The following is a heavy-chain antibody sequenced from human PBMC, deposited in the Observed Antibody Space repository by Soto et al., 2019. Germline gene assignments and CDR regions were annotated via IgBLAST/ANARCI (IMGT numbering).Heavy chain of an antibody. J-gene: IGHJ4*02. V-gene: IGHV1-8*01. CDR1: GYTFTSYD. CDR2: MNPNSGNT. D-gene: IGHD4-17*01. Sequence: QVPLVQSGAEVKKPGASLKVSCKASGYTFTSYDINWVRQATGQGLEWMGWMNPNSGNTGYAQKFQGRVTMTRNTSIGTAYMELSRLRSEDTAVYYCARGDYGDFHFDYWGQGTLVTVSS. CDR3: ARGDYGDFHFDY.